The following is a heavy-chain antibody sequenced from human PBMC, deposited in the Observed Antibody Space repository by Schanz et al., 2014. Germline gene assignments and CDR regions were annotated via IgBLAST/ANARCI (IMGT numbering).Heavy chain of an antibody. Sequence: QVHLVQSGAEVKKPGASVRVSCKVSGYAFTTYGISWVRQAPGQGPEFMGWISPYNGNTKYAEKLEDRVTMTTDISTSTAYMQLRSLTSDDTAVYYCARVVRSDYLSELDHWGQGTLVTVSS. J-gene: IGHJ4*02. V-gene: IGHV1-18*01. CDR1: GYAFTTYG. D-gene: IGHD4-17*01. CDR2: ISPYNGNT. CDR3: ARVVRSDYLSELDH.